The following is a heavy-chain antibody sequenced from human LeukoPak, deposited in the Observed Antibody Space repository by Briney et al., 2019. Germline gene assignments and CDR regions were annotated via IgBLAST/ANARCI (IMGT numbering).Heavy chain of an antibody. CDR1: GFIFSSYA. CDR3: AKVGGSSSWYLKYDN. D-gene: IGHD6-13*01. Sequence: GGSLRLSCAASGFIFSSYAMSWVRQAPGKGLEWVSGISGSGGSTYYADSVKGRFTMPRDNSKNTLYLQMNSLRVEDTAVYYCAKVGGSSSWYLKYDNWGQGTLVTVSS. V-gene: IGHV3-23*01. CDR2: ISGSGGST. J-gene: IGHJ4*02.